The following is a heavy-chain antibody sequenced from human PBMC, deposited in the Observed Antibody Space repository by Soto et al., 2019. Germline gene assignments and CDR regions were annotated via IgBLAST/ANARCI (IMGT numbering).Heavy chain of an antibody. CDR3: ARRTVTTYHYFDY. CDR2: INRASIYI. V-gene: IGHV3-21*01. CDR1: GFTFSTYD. J-gene: IGHJ4*02. Sequence: LRLSCVASGFTFSTYDMNWVRQAPGKGLEWVSSINRASIYIYYADSVRGRFTISRDNAKNSLYLQMDSLRVEDTAVYYCARRTVTTYHYFDYWGQGTLVTVSS. D-gene: IGHD4-17*01.